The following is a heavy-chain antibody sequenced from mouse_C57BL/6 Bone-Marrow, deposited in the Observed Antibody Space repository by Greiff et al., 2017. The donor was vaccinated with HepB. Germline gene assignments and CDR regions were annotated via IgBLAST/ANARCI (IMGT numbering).Heavy chain of an antibody. V-gene: IGHV2-2*01. CDR2: IWSGGST. J-gene: IGHJ2*01. D-gene: IGHD2-2*01. Sequence: VQLKESGPGLVQPSQSLSITCTVSGFSLTSYGVHWVRQSPGKGLEWLGVIWSGGSTDYNAAFISRLSISKDNSKSQVFFKMNSLQADDTAIYYCASLLWLRRAFDYWGQGTTLTVSS. CDR3: ASLLWLRRAFDY. CDR1: GFSLTSYG.